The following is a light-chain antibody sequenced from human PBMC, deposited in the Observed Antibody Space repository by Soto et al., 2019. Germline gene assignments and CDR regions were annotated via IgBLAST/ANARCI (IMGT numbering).Light chain of an antibody. V-gene: IGKV1-16*02. Sequence: DIQMTPSPSSLSASVGDGVTITCRASQDISNYLAWFLQKPGRAPKSLIYAPSRLQSGVPSKFSGSGSGTDFTLTISSLQPEDCATYYCQQYKSYPLTFGGGTKVEI. CDR1: QDISNY. CDR3: QQYKSYPLT. CDR2: APS. J-gene: IGKJ4*01.